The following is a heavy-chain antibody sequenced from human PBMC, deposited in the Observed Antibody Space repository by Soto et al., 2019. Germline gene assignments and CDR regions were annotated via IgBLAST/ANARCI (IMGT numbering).Heavy chain of an antibody. J-gene: IGHJ6*02. CDR2: IHWNPEQ. CDR1: GFSLTSGVVG. V-gene: IGHV2-5*01. Sequence: QITLKESGPTLVKPTQTLTLTCTFSGFSLTSGVVGVGWIRQPPGEALEWLALIHWNPEQYYNPSLRNRLTITRDTSKIQVVLTMTNMDPVDTATYFCAHRLPGPSGYDVWGQGTTVTVSS. D-gene: IGHD6-13*01. CDR3: AHRLPGPSGYDV.